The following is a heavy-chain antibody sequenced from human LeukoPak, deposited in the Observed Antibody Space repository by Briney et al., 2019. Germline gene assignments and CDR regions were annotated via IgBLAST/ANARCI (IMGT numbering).Heavy chain of an antibody. V-gene: IGHV4-59*12. J-gene: IGHJ6*03. Sequence: SETLSLTCTVSGGSISDSYWSWIRQPPGKGLEWIGKIHDSGITNYNPSLKSRVTFSVDTSKNQFSLKLSSVTAADTAVYYCARDLPQWPTYYMDVWGKGTTVTVSS. CDR1: GGSISDSY. CDR2: IHDSGIT. D-gene: IGHD6-19*01. CDR3: ARDLPQWPTYYMDV.